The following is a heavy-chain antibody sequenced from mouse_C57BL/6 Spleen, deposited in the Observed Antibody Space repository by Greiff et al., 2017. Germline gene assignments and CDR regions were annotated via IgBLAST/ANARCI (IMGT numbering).Heavy chain of an antibody. J-gene: IGHJ1*03. CDR1: GYSFTGYY. Sequence: EVQLQQSGPELVKPGASVKISCKASGYSFTGYYMNWVKQSPEKSLEWIGEINPSTGGTTYNQKFKAKATLTVDKSSSTAYMQLKSLTSEDSAVYYCARMAWLRGQYFDVWGTGTTVTVSS. D-gene: IGHD2-2*01. CDR3: ARMAWLRGQYFDV. V-gene: IGHV1-42*01. CDR2: INPSTGGT.